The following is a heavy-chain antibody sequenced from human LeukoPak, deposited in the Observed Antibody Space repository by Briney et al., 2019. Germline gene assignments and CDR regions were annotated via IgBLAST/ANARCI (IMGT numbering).Heavy chain of an antibody. J-gene: IGHJ4*02. V-gene: IGHV3-23*01. CDR1: GFTFSSYA. CDR3: AKAPVTTGRGEYCYPFDY. D-gene: IGHD2/OR15-2a*01. Sequence: PGGSLRLSCAASGFTFSSYAVSWVRQAPGKGLEWVSAISGSGDSTYYTDSVKGRFTISRDNSKNTLYLQMNSLRAEDTAVYYCAKAPVTTGRGEYCYPFDYWGQGTLVTVSS. CDR2: ISGSGDST.